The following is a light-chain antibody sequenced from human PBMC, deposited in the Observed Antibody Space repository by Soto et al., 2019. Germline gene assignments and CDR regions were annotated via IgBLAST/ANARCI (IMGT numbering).Light chain of an antibody. CDR3: AAWDGSLNNVL. J-gene: IGLJ2*01. CDR1: GSSIGTTT. CDR2: GDN. Sequence: QSVLTQPPSASGTPGQRVTISCSGSGSSIGTTTVNWYRQLPGPAPKLLIYGDNQRPSGVPDRFSGSKSGTSASLAISGLQSEDEADYYCAAWDGSLNNVLFGGGTKLTVL. V-gene: IGLV1-44*01.